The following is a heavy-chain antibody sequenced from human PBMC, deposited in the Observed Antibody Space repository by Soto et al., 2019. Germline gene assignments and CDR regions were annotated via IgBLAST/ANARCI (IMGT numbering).Heavy chain of an antibody. CDR2: IYYSGST. CDR3: ARGYRYYDSSGYTYYFDY. V-gene: IGHV4-30-4*01. Sequence: SETLSLTCTVSGGSISSGDYYWSWIRQPPGKGLEWIGYIYYSGSTYYNPSLKSRVTISVDTSKNQFSLKLSSVTAADTAVYYCARGYRYYDSSGYTYYFDYWGQGTLVTVSS. J-gene: IGHJ4*02. D-gene: IGHD3-22*01. CDR1: GGSISSGDYY.